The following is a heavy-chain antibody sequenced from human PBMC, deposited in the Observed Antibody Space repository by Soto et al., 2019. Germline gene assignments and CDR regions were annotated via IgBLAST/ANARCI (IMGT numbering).Heavy chain of an antibody. CDR1: GGSFSGYY. CDR3: ASLSLRFYVY. D-gene: IGHD3-3*01. J-gene: IGHJ4*02. CDR2: INHSGST. V-gene: IGHV4-34*01. Sequence: SETLSLTCAVYGGSFSGYYWSWIRQPPGKGLEWIGEINHSGSTNYNPSLKSRVTISVDTSKNQFSLKLSSVTAADTAVYYCASLSLRFYVYWGQGTVVT.